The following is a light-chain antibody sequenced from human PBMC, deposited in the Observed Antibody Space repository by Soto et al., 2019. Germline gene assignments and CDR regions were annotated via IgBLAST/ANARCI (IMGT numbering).Light chain of an antibody. V-gene: IGLV1-44*01. J-gene: IGLJ2*01. Sequence: QSVMTQPHSASGTPGQRVTLSCSGSSSNIGSNSVNWYQQLPGTAPKLLIYNIDQRPSGVPDRFLGSKSGSSASLAISGLQSEDEADYYCASWDDRLSGPIFGGGTKLTVL. CDR1: SSNIGSNS. CDR2: NID. CDR3: ASWDDRLSGPI.